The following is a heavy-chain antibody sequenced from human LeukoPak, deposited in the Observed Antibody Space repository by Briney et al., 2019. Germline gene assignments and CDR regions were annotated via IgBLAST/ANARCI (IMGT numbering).Heavy chain of an antibody. J-gene: IGHJ5*02. CDR2: TYYRSKWYN. D-gene: IGHD6-19*01. Sequence: SQTLSLTCAISGDSVSSNSAAWDWIRQSPSRGLEWLGRTYYRSKWYNDYAVSVKSRITINPDTSKNQFSLQLNSVTPEDTAVYYCARDYVAVAGFWFDPWGQGALVTVSS. CDR1: GDSVSSNSAA. CDR3: ARDYVAVAGFWFDP. V-gene: IGHV6-1*01.